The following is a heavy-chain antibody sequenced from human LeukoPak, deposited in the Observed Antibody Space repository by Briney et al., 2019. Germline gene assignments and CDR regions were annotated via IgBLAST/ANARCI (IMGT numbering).Heavy chain of an antibody. D-gene: IGHD3-10*01. CDR3: AKSNGYGLVDI. Sequence: SETLSLTCTVSGGSISYNYWGWIRQPPGKGLEWIGRISSSGSTNYNPSLKSRVTISLDTSRNQFSLKLNSVTAADTAVYYCAKSNGYGLVDIWGQGTMVTVSS. CDR1: GGSISYNY. CDR2: ISSSGST. J-gene: IGHJ3*02. V-gene: IGHV4-39*07.